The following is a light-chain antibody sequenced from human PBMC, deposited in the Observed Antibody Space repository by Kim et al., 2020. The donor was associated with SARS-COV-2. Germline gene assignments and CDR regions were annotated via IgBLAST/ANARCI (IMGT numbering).Light chain of an antibody. V-gene: IGLV2-14*03. CDR3: ASYTSTYTWV. CDR2: DVR. Sequence: QSALTQHASVSGSPGQSITISCTGTSSDIGISDYVSWSQQHPGKAPKLMIYDVRKRPSGVSDRFSGSKSGNTASLTISGLQAEDEADYYCASYTSTYTWVFGGGTKVTVL. J-gene: IGLJ3*02. CDR1: SSDIGISDY.